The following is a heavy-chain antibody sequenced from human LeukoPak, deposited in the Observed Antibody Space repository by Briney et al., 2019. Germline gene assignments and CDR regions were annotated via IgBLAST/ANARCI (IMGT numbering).Heavy chain of an antibody. Sequence: GGSLRLSCAASGFPFSVYWMIWVRQAPGQGLEWVADISHDGTEFYADSVKGRFTISRDNAETSLELQMNSLRADDTAVYYCARDKTTAHVFDVWGQGAMVTVSS. CDR1: GFPFSVYW. CDR2: ISHDGTE. D-gene: IGHD1-14*01. V-gene: IGHV3-7*01. J-gene: IGHJ3*01. CDR3: ARDKTTAHVFDV.